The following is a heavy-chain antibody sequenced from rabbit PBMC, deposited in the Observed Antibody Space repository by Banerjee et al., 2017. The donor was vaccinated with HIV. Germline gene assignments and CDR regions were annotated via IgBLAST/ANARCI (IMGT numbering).Heavy chain of an antibody. CDR3: ARAANSGAYGL. CDR1: GFSFSSSYY. Sequence: QSLEESGGDLVKPGASLTLTCTASGFSFSSSYYMCWVRQAPGKGLEWIGSIDTNSNNRHYASWAKGRFTISKTSSTTVTLQMTSLTVADTAIYFCARAANSGAYGLWGQGTLVTVS. V-gene: IGHV1S40*01. J-gene: IGHJ4*01. D-gene: IGHD6-1*01. CDR2: IDTNSNNR.